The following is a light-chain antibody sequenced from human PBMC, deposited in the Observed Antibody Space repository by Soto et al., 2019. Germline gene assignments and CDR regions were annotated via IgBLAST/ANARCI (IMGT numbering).Light chain of an antibody. CDR1: QSVSSSY. V-gene: IGKV3-20*01. CDR2: GAS. Sequence: LTQSPGTLSLSPGERATLSCRASQSVSSSYLAWYQQKPGQSPRPLIYGASSRATGIPARFRASGYGADFTVTFCSLEPKEFKVYYCQRYGSSPWKCGQGPKVDIK. J-gene: IGKJ1*01. CDR3: QRYGSSPWK.